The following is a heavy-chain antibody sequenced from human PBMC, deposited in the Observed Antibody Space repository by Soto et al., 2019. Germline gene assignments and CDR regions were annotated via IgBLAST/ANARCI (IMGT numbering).Heavy chain of an antibody. D-gene: IGHD4-17*01. CDR3: ARRTTVTDDY. V-gene: IGHV4-39*01. J-gene: IGHJ4*02. CDR2: IYYSGST. CDR1: GGSISSSSYY. Sequence: PSETLSLTCTVSGGSISSSSYYWGWIRQPPGKGLEWIGSIYYSGSTYYNPSLKSRVTISVDTSKNQFSLKLSSVTAADTAVYYCARRTTVTDDYWGQGTLVTVSS.